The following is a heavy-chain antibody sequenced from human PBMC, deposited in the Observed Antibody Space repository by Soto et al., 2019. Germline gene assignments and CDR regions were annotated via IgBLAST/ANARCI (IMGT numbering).Heavy chain of an antibody. CDR2: MYHSGSP. Sequence: SETLSLTCTVSGGSISTGDFSWSWIRQHPGKGLEWIGDMYHSGSPYYNPSLKSRLTISVDPSKSQCSLKLSSVTAADTAVYYCARFPIWSDYADYANWFDPWGQGTLVTVSS. CDR1: GGSISTGDFS. D-gene: IGHD3-16*01. CDR3: ARFPIWSDYADYANWFDP. V-gene: IGHV4-31*03. J-gene: IGHJ5*02.